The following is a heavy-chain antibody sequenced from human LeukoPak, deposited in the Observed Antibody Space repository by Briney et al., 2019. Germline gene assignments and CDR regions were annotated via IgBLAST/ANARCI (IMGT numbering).Heavy chain of an antibody. V-gene: IGHV3-23*01. J-gene: IGHJ4*02. D-gene: IGHD3-22*01. Sequence: GGSLRLSCAASGFTVSSNYMSWVRQAPGKGLEWVSVISTSGESAYYADSVKGRFTISRDNSKNTLYLQMNSLRAEDTAVYYCAKDRGSGYHYFDYWGQGTLVTVSS. CDR1: GFTVSSNY. CDR3: AKDRGSGYHYFDY. CDR2: ISTSGESA.